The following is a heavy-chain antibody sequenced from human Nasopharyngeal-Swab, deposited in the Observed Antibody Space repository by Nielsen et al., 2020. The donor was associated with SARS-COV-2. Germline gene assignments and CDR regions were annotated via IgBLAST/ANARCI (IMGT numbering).Heavy chain of an antibody. V-gene: IGHV3-33*05. J-gene: IGHJ5*02. Sequence: LSLTCAASGFTFSSYGMHWVRQAPGKGLEWVAVISYDGSNKYYADSVKGRFTISRDNSKNTLYLQMNSLRAEDTAVYYCAKEPTVTTLREWFDPWGQGTLVTVSS. D-gene: IGHD4-11*01. CDR1: GFTFSSYG. CDR2: ISYDGSNK. CDR3: AKEPTVTTLREWFDP.